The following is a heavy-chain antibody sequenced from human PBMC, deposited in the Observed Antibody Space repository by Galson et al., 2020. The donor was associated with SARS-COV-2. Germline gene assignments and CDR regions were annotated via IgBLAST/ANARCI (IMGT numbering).Heavy chain of an antibody. D-gene: IGHD3-22*01. J-gene: IGHJ3*02. V-gene: IGHV2-5*02. Sequence: SGPTLVKPTQTLTLTCTFSGFSLSTSGVGVGWIRQPPGKALEWLALIYWDDDKRYSPSLKSRLTITKDTSKNQVVLTMTDMDPVDTATYYCAHKQIVVAVRRDAFDIWGQGTMVTVSS. CDR1: GFSLSTSGVG. CDR3: AHKQIVVAVRRDAFDI. CDR2: IYWDDDK.